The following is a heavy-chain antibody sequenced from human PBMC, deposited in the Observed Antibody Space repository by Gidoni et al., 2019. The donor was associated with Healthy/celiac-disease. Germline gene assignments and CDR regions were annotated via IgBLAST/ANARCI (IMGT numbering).Heavy chain of an antibody. J-gene: IGHJ4*02. CDR1: GGSFSGYN. CDR2: INHSGST. D-gene: IGHD3-22*01. V-gene: IGHV4-34*01. CDR3: ARGVSSGYLDY. Sequence: QVQLQQWGAGLLKPSETLSLICAVHGGSFSGYNWTWIRQPPGKGLEWIGEINHSGSTNYNPSLKSRVTISVDTSKNQFSLKLRSVTAADTAVYYCARGVSSGYLDYWGQGTLVTVSS.